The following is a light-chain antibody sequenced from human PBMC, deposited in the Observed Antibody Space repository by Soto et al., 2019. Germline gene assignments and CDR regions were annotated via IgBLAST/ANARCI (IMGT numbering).Light chain of an antibody. CDR2: GAS. V-gene: IGKV3-20*01. Sequence: ENVLTQSPGTLSLSPGERATLSCRASQSVSSNFLAWYQQKPGQAPRLLIYGASNRATGIPDRFSGSGSGTDFTLTISRLEPEDFATYYCLQHNNFPRTFGQGTKVEIK. CDR3: LQHNNFPRT. CDR1: QSVSSNF. J-gene: IGKJ1*01.